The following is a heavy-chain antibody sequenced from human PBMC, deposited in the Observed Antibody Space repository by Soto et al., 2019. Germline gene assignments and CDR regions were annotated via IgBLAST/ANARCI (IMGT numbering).Heavy chain of an antibody. CDR2: ISSSSSTI. V-gene: IGHV3-48*02. CDR1: GFTFSSYS. CDR3: ARYCSGGSCTAAFDI. Sequence: GGSLRLSCAASGFTFSSYSMNWVRQAPGKGLEWVSYISSSSSTIYYADSVKGRFTISRDNAKNSLYLQMNSLRDEDTAVYYCARYCSGGSCTAAFDIWGQGTMVTVSS. J-gene: IGHJ3*02. D-gene: IGHD2-15*01.